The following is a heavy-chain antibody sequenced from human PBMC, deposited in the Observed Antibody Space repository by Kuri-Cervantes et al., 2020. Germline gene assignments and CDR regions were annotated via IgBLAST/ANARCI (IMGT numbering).Heavy chain of an antibody. CDR3: TRASSGWYDY. CDR2: IRSKAYGGTT. V-gene: IGHV3-49*03. Sequence: GGSLRPSCAASGLTFSSYAMSWFRQAQGKGLDWVGFIRSKAYGGTTEYAASVKGRFAISRDDSKSIAYLQINSLKTEDTAVYYCTRASSGWYDYWGQGTLVTVSS. D-gene: IGHD6-19*01. CDR1: GLTFSSYA. J-gene: IGHJ4*02.